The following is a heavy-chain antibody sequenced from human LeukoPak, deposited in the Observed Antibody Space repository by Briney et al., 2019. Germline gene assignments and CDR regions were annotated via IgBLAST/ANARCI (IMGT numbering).Heavy chain of an antibody. CDR2: INAGNGNT. CDR1: GYTFTSYA. Sequence: ASVKVSCTASGYTFTSYAMHWVRQAPGQRLEWMGWINAGNGNTKYSQEFQGRVTITRDTSASTAYMELSSLRSEDTAVYYCARDSYYDILTGYNDAFDIWGQGTMVTVSS. CDR3: ARDSYYDILTGYNDAFDI. V-gene: IGHV1-3*01. D-gene: IGHD3-9*01. J-gene: IGHJ3*02.